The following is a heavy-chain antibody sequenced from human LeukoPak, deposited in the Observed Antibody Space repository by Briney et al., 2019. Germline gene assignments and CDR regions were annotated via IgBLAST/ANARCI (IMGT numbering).Heavy chain of an antibody. Sequence: SVKVSCKASGGTFSSYTISWVRQAPGQGLEWMGRIIPILGIANYAQKFQGRVTITADKSTSTAYMELSSLRPEDTAVYYCARDPSGVVIAITSPRGNWFDPWGQGTLVTVSS. D-gene: IGHD2-21*01. CDR1: GGTFSSYT. CDR2: IIPILGIA. J-gene: IGHJ5*02. CDR3: ARDPSGVVIAITSPRGNWFDP. V-gene: IGHV1-69*04.